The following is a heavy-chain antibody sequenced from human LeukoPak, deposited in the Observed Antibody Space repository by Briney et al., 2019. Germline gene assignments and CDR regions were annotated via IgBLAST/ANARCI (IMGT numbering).Heavy chain of an antibody. CDR1: GGSISSSSYY. V-gene: IGHV4-39*01. D-gene: IGHD3-22*01. J-gene: IGHJ4*02. Sequence: TSESLCLTCAVSGGSISSSSYYWGWIRQPPGKGREWVGCIYYSGSTYYNPSLKSRVTISEDTSKNQFSLKLSSVTAADTAVYYCASNYYDSSGYPYYFDYWGQGTLVTVSS. CDR2: IYYSGST. CDR3: ASNYYDSSGYPYYFDY.